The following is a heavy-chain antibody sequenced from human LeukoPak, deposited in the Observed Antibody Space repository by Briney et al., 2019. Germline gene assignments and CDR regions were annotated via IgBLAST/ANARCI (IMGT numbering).Heavy chain of an antibody. Sequence: SETLSLTCAVYVGSFSGYYWSWIRQPPGKGLEWIGEINHSGSTNYNPSLKSRVTISVDTSKNQFSLKLSSVTAADTAVYYCARGDYGDYVSNWFDPWGQGTLVTVSS. V-gene: IGHV4-34*01. J-gene: IGHJ5*02. CDR3: ARGDYGDYVSNWFDP. CDR1: VGSFSGYY. CDR2: INHSGST. D-gene: IGHD4-17*01.